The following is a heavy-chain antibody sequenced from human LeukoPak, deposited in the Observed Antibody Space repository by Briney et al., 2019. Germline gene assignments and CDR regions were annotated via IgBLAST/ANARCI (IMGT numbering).Heavy chain of an antibody. CDR3: ATTRTEGYYFDY. Sequence: GASVKVSCKFSGYTHTELSMHWVRQPPGKEVAGMGGFDPEDGETIYAQKFQGRVTMTEDTSTDTAYMELSSLRSEDTAVYYCATTRTEGYYFDYWGQGTLVTVSS. J-gene: IGHJ4*02. CDR2: FDPEDGET. V-gene: IGHV1-24*01. CDR1: GYTHTELS.